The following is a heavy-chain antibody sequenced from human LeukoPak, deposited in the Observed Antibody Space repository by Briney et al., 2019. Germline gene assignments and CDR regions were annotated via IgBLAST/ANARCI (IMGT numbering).Heavy chain of an antibody. CDR3: ARAGDSGYDYSDY. Sequence: SETLSLTCTVSGGSISSDYWSWIRQPPGKGLEWIGYINYSGSTNYNPSLKSRVTISVDTSKNQFSLKLSSVTAADTAMYYCARAGDSGYDYSDYWGQGTLVTVSS. J-gene: IGHJ4*02. CDR1: GGSISSDY. D-gene: IGHD5-12*01. V-gene: IGHV4-59*01. CDR2: INYSGST.